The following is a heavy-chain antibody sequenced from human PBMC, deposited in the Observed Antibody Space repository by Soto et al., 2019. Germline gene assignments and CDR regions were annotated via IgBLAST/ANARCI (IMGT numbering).Heavy chain of an antibody. CDR1: GFTFSNAW. V-gene: IGHV3-15*07. Sequence: GGSLRLSCAASGFTFSNAWMNWVRQAPGKGLEWVGRIKSKTDGGTTDYAAPVKGRFTISRDDSKNTLYLQMNSLKTEDTAVYYCTTEYYYDSSGYSDYWGQGTLVTVSS. D-gene: IGHD3-22*01. CDR3: TTEYYYDSSGYSDY. J-gene: IGHJ4*02. CDR2: IKSKTDGGTT.